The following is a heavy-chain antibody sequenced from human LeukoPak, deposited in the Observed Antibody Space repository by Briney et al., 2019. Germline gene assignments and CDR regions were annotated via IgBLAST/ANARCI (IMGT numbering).Heavy chain of an antibody. CDR2: ITSSKNYI. J-gene: IGHJ4*02. CDR3: ARDTTYYDSSGYYSGSDFDY. D-gene: IGHD3-22*01. V-gene: IGHV3-21*04. Sequence: GGSLRLSCAASGFTFSSDSMNWVRQAPGKGLEWVSSITSSKNYIYYADSVKGRFTISRDDAKNTLHLQMNSLRAEDPAVYYCARDTTYYDSSGYYSGSDFDYWGQGTLVTVSS. CDR1: GFTFSSDS.